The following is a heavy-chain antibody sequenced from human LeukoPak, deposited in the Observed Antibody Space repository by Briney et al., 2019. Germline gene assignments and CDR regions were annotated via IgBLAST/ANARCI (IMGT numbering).Heavy chain of an antibody. CDR1: GYSISSGYY. D-gene: IGHD4-23*01. J-gene: IGHJ4*02. Sequence: SETLSLTCTVSGYSISSGYYWGWIRQPPGKGLEWIGSIYHSGSTYYNPSLKSRVTISVDTSKNQFSLKLSSVTAADTAVYYCASGHGGNPFDYWGQGTLVTVSS. V-gene: IGHV4-38-2*02. CDR2: IYHSGST. CDR3: ASGHGGNPFDY.